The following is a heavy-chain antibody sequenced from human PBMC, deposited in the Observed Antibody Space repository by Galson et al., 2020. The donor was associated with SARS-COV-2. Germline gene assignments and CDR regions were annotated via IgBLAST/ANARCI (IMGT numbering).Heavy chain of an antibody. V-gene: IGHV4-59*12. J-gene: IGHJ6*02. CDR1: GGSISSYY. Sequence: SETLSLTCTVSGGSISSYYWSWIRQPPGKGLEWIGYIYYSGSTNYNPSLKSRVTISVDTSKNQFSLKLSSMTAADTAVYYCARGIRFVVPHIVVVVAVPYYAFGMDVWGQGTTVTVSS. CDR2: IYYSGST. D-gene: IGHD2-15*01. CDR3: ARGIRFVVPHIVVVVAVPYYAFGMDV.